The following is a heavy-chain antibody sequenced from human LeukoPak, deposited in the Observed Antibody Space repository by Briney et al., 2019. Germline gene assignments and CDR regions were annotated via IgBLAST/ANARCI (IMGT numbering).Heavy chain of an antibody. Sequence: SVKVYCKASGYTFTGYYMHWVRQAPGQGLEWMGWINPNSGGTNYAQKFQGRVTMTRDTSISTAYMELSRLRSDDTAVYYCARGRYSGYVGVDYWGQGTLVTVSS. D-gene: IGHD5-12*01. V-gene: IGHV1-2*02. CDR2: INPNSGGT. CDR3: ARGRYSGYVGVDY. CDR1: GYTFTGYY. J-gene: IGHJ4*02.